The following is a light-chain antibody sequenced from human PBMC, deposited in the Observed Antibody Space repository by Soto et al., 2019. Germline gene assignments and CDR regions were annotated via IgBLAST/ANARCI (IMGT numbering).Light chain of an antibody. J-gene: IGLJ2*01. Sequence: QSVLTQPPSVSGAPGQRVTISCTGSSSNIGAGYDVHWYQQLPGTAPKLLIYGNSNRHSGVPDRFSGSKSGTSASLAITGLQAEDEADYYCQSYDSSVSKVVFGGGTQLTVL. V-gene: IGLV1-40*01. CDR1: SSNIGAGYD. CDR3: QSYDSSVSKVV. CDR2: GNS.